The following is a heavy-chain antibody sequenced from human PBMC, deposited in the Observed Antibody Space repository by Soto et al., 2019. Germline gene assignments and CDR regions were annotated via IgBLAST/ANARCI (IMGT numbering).Heavy chain of an antibody. D-gene: IGHD6-13*01. CDR1: GGSISSSSYY. J-gene: IGHJ6*02. CDR2: IYYSGST. Sequence: QLQLQESGPGLVKPSETLSLTCTVSGGSISSSSYYWGWIRQPPGKGLEWIGSIYYSGSTYYNPSLKSRVPISVDTSKNQFSLKLSSVTAADTAVYYCANLAAARTHYYYYGMDVWGQGTTVTVSS. CDR3: ANLAAARTHYYYYGMDV. V-gene: IGHV4-39*01.